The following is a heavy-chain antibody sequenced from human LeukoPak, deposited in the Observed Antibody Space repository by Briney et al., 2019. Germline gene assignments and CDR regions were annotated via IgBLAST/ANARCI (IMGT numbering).Heavy chain of an antibody. CDR1: GFTFDDYG. CDR2: INWNGGST. V-gene: IGHV3-20*04. D-gene: IGHD3-16*02. Sequence: PGGSLRLSCAASGFTFDDYGMSWVRQAPGKGLEWVSGINWNGGSTGYADSVKGRFTISRDNAKNTLYLQMNSLRAEDTAVYYCARGSYDYVWGSYRLWVEPIFDYWGQGTLVTVSS. J-gene: IGHJ4*02. CDR3: ARGSYDYVWGSYRLWVEPIFDY.